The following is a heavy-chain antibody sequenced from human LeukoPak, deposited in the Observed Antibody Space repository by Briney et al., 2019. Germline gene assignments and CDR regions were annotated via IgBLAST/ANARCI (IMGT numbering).Heavy chain of an antibody. V-gene: IGHV4-39*07. CDR3: ARREVITMVRGAVFDY. Sequence: PSETLSLTCTVSGGSISSSSYYWGWIRQPPGKGLEWIGSIYYSGSTYYNPSLKSRVTISVDTSKNQFSLKLSSVTAADTAVYYCARREVITMVRGAVFDYWGQGTLVTVSS. CDR1: GGSISSSSYY. J-gene: IGHJ4*02. CDR2: IYYSGST. D-gene: IGHD3-10*01.